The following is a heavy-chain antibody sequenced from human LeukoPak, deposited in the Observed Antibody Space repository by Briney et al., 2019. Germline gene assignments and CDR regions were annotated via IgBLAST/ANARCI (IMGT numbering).Heavy chain of an antibody. J-gene: IGHJ4*02. V-gene: IGHV3-48*04. Sequence: GGSLRLSCEASGFTSSTYSMNWVRQAPGKGLEWVSHISSGSSTTFYADSVKGRFTISRDNTRNSLSLQMNNLRAEDTAVYYCARDRGSITLVRGVNHYWGQGTLVTVSS. CDR1: GFTSSTYS. D-gene: IGHD3-10*01. CDR3: ARDRGSITLVRGVNHY. CDR2: ISSGSSTT.